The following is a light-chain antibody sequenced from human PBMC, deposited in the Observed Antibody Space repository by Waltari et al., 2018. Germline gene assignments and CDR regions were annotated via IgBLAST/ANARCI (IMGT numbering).Light chain of an antibody. Sequence: QSALTQPPSASGSPGQSVPISCTGTSSDVGGYNSVSWYQQHPGTAPKLNIYEVRNRPSGVPDRFSGSKSGNTASLTVSGLQAEDEADYYCSSFAGSNNYVFGTGTKVTVL. CDR2: EVR. V-gene: IGLV2-8*01. CDR3: SSFAGSNNYV. CDR1: SSDVGGYNS. J-gene: IGLJ1*01.